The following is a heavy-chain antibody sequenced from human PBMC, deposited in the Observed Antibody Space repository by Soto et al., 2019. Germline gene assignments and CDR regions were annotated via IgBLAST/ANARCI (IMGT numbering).Heavy chain of an antibody. Sequence: SSVQVSCKASGGTFSSYAISWVRQAPGQGLEWMGGIIPIFGTANYAQKFQGRVTITADESTSTAYMELSSLRSEDTAVYYCARLTRAPYWSSTSGYTGAGAFEIWGQGTMVTVS. CDR1: GGTFSSYA. CDR2: IIPIFGTA. CDR3: ARLTRAPYWSSTSGYTGAGAFEI. J-gene: IGHJ3*02. V-gene: IGHV1-69*13. D-gene: IGHD2-2*02.